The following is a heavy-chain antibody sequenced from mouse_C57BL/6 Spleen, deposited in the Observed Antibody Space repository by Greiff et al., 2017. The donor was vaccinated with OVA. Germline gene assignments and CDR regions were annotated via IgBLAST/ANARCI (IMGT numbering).Heavy chain of an antibody. D-gene: IGHD3-3*01. J-gene: IGHJ4*01. Sequence: QVQLQQSGAELVRPGTSVKVSCKASGYAFTNYLIEWVKQRPGQGLEWIGVINPGSGGTNSNEKFKGKATLTADKSSSTAYMQLRSLTSEDSAVYFCARGTPLYYAMDYWGQGTSVTVSS. V-gene: IGHV1-54*01. CDR3: ARGTPLYYAMDY. CDR1: GYAFTNYL. CDR2: INPGSGGT.